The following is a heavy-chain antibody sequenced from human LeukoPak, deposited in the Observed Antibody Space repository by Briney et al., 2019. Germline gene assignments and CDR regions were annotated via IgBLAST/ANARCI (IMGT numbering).Heavy chain of an antibody. V-gene: IGHV3-21*04. CDR1: GFTFSSYS. CDR2: ISSSSSYI. J-gene: IGHJ4*02. Sequence: AGGSLRLSCAASGFTFSSYSMNWVRQAPGKGLEWVSSISSSSSYIYYADSVKGRFTISRDNAKKSLYLQMNSLRAEDTAVYYCAKDPISSGWYVRLRPLDYWGQGTLVTVSS. CDR3: AKDPISSGWYVRLRPLDY. D-gene: IGHD6-19*01.